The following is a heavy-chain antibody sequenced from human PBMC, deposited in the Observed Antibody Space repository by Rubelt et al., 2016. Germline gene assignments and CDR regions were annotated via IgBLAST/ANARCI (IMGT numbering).Heavy chain of an antibody. Sequence: QVQLQESGPGLVKPSETLSLTCTVSGGSISSSSYYWGWIRQPQGKGLELIGSCYYGGSTYYTPALKGRVTKPVDTARNQVSRKRRAGTAADTAVYYCARARAFAGWFDPWGQGTLVTVSS. V-gene: IGHV4-39*07. J-gene: IGHJ5*02. CDR2: CYYGGST. D-gene: IGHD3-10*01. CDR1: GGSISSSSYY. CDR3: ARARAFAGWFDP.